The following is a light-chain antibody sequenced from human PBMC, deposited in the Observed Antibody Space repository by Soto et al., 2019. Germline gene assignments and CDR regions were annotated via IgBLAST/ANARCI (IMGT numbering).Light chain of an antibody. J-gene: IGLJ1*01. V-gene: IGLV2-8*01. CDR2: EDS. Sequence: QSVLTQPPSASGSPGQSVAVSCTGTSSDVGGYNFVTWYQQSPGKAPKLIIYEDSKRPSGVSDRFSGSKSGNTASLTISGLQAEDEADYFCCSYAGGSNVFGTGTKLTVL. CDR3: CSYAGGSNV. CDR1: SSDVGGYNF.